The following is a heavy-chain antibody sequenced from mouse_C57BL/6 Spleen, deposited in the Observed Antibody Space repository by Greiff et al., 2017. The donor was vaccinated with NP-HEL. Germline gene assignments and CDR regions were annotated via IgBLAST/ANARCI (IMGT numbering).Heavy chain of an antibody. CDR2: ISYDGSN. CDR1: GYSITSGYY. Sequence: ESGPGLVKPSQSLSLTCSVTGYSITSGYYWNWIRQFPGNKLEWMGYISYDGSNNYNPSLKNRISITRDTSKNQFFLKLNSVTTEDTATYYCVRDGAYWGQGTLVTVSA. CDR3: VRDGAY. J-gene: IGHJ3*01. V-gene: IGHV3-6*01.